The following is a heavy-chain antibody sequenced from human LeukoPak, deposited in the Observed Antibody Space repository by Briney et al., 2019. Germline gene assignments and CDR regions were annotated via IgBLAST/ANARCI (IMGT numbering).Heavy chain of an antibody. D-gene: IGHD4-17*01. Sequence: SETLSLTCTVSGGSISSGDYYWSWIRQPPGKGLEWIGYIYYSGSTYYNPSLKSRVTISVDTSKNQFSLKLSSVTAADTAVYYCAREEITVTAFDCWGQGTLVTVSS. V-gene: IGHV4-30-4*01. CDR2: IYYSGST. CDR3: AREEITVTAFDC. J-gene: IGHJ4*02. CDR1: GGSISSGDYY.